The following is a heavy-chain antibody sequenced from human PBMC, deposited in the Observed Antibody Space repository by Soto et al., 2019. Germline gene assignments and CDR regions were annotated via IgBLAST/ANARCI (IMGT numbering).Heavy chain of an antibody. Sequence: SVKVSCKASGDVFRSYGINWVRQAPGQGLEWMGGIIPISGTTNYAQKFQGRVAITADESTDTVYMELSRLRSEDTAVYFCARVRCFNGLCHTADYGMDVWGPGTTVTVSS. D-gene: IGHD2-8*01. CDR3: ARVRCFNGLCHTADYGMDV. CDR1: GDVFRSYG. V-gene: IGHV1-69*13. J-gene: IGHJ6*02. CDR2: IIPISGTT.